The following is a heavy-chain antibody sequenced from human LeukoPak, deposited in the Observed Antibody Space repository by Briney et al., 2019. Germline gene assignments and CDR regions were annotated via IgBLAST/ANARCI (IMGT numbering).Heavy chain of an antibody. CDR2: ISPSGGST. J-gene: IGHJ6*03. Sequence: GASVKVSCKAFGYTFTSDYMHWVRQAPGQGPEWMGVISPSGGSTTYAQKFQGRVTLTRDMSTSTDYLELSSLRSEDTAVYYCARVSGWHTRHPCYYYYMDVWGKGTTVTISS. D-gene: IGHD6-19*01. CDR1: GYTFTSDY. CDR3: ARVSGWHTRHPCYYYYMDV. V-gene: IGHV1-46*01.